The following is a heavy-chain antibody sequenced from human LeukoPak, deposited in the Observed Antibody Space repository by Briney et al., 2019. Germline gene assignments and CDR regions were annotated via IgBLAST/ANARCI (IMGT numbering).Heavy chain of an antibody. Sequence: GGSLRLSCAASGFIVNTNYMTWVRQAPGRGPEWVSFIYADGNTYYADSVKGRFTISRDNSKNTLYLQMNSLRAEDTAVYYCAREDGSGYQDYWGQGTLVTVSS. CDR3: AREDGSGYQDY. CDR2: IYADGNT. J-gene: IGHJ4*02. D-gene: IGHD3-22*01. V-gene: IGHV3-53*05. CDR1: GFIVNTNY.